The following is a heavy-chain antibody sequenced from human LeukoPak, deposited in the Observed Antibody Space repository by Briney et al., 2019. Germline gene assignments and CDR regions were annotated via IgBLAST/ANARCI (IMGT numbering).Heavy chain of an antibody. D-gene: IGHD5-24*01. CDR2: ISSSGTTI. Sequence: GGSLSLSCAASGFTFSSYEMNWVRRAPGKGLEWVSYISSSGTTIYYADSVKGRFTISRDNAKTSLYLQMNSLRAEDTAVYYCTKDRMASIPPFSQWRQGTLLTVSS. CDR1: GFTFSSYE. CDR3: TKDRMASIPPFSQ. V-gene: IGHV3-48*03. J-gene: IGHJ4*02.